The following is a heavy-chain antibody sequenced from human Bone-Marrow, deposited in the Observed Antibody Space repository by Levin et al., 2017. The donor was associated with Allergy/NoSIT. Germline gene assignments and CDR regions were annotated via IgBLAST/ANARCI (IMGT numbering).Heavy chain of an antibody. CDR3: TKEDWWRFDY. CDR2: IDKSGSAS. V-gene: IGHV3-11*01. CDR1: GFSFSAYY. Sequence: LSLTCTVSGFSFSAYYMSWVRQAPGKGLEWIAKIDKSGSASNYADSVQGRFTISRDNAKSSLYLDMTSLTVEDSAIYYCTKEDWWRFDYWGRGTLVTVSS. D-gene: IGHD2-8*02. J-gene: IGHJ4*02.